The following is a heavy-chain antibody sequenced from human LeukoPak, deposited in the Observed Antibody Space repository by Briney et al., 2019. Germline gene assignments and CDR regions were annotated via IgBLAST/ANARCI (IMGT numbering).Heavy chain of an antibody. CDR3: ARAIYCSGGSCYNPFDY. CDR2: INPNSGGT. Sequence: ASVKVFCKASGYTFTGYYMHWVRQAPGQGLEWMGWINPNSGGTNYAQKFQGRVTMTRDTSISTAYMELSRLRSDDTAVYYCARAIYCSGGSCYNPFDYWGQGTLVTVSS. CDR1: GYTFTGYY. V-gene: IGHV1-2*02. D-gene: IGHD2-15*01. J-gene: IGHJ4*02.